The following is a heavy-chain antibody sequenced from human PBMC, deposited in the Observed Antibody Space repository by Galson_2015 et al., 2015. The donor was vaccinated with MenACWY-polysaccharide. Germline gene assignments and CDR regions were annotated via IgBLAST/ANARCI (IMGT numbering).Heavy chain of an antibody. CDR1: GFTFSDYY. D-gene: IGHD4-23*01. CDR3: ARVGPYGGNSLPSDY. Sequence: SLRLSCAASGFTFSDYYMNWIRQAPGKGLEWVSYISSGGSTIYYADSVKGRFTISRDNAKNSLYLQMNSLRAEDTAVYYCARVGPYGGNSLPSDYWGQGTLVTVSS. CDR2: ISSGGSTI. V-gene: IGHV3-11*01. J-gene: IGHJ4*02.